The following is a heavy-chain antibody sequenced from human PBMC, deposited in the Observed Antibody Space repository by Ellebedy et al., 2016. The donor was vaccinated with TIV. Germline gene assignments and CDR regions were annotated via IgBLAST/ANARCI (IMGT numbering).Heavy chain of an antibody. D-gene: IGHD3-10*01. V-gene: IGHV1-18*01. Sequence: ASVKVSCXASGYTFTSYGISWVRQAPGQGLEWMGWISAYNGNTNYAQKLQGRVTMTTDTSTSTAYMELRSLRSDDTAVYYCAREVLWFGEFPYYFDYWGQGTLVTVSS. CDR3: AREVLWFGEFPYYFDY. CDR2: ISAYNGNT. CDR1: GYTFTSYG. J-gene: IGHJ4*02.